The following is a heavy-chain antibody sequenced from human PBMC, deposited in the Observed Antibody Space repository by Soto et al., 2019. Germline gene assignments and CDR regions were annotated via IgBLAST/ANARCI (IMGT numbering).Heavy chain of an antibody. D-gene: IGHD3-22*01. CDR2: IYYSGST. CDR1: GGSISSYY. V-gene: IGHV4-59*01. J-gene: IGHJ4*02. Sequence: SETLSLTCTVSGGSISSYYWSWIRQPPGKGLEWIGYIYYSGSTNYNPSLKSRVTISVDTSKNQFSLKLSSVTAADTAVYYCARDREYDSSGYLDYWGQGTLVTVSS. CDR3: ARDREYDSSGYLDY.